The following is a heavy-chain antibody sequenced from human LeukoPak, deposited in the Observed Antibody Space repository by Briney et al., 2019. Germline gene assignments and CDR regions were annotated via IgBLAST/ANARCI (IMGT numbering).Heavy chain of an antibody. CDR1: GYTFTGYY. V-gene: IGHV1-2*06. Sequence: ASVKVSCKASGYTFTGYYMHWVRQAPGQGLEWMGRINPNSGGTNYAQKFQGRVTITTDESTSTAYMELSSLRSEDTAVYYCARARGDYDDYFQHWGQGTLVTVSS. CDR2: INPNSGGT. D-gene: IGHD4-17*01. J-gene: IGHJ1*01. CDR3: ARARGDYDDYFQH.